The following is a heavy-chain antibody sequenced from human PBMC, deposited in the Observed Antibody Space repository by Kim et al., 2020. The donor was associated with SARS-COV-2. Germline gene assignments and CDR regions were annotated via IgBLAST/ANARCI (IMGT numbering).Heavy chain of an antibody. D-gene: IGHD6-13*01. J-gene: IGHJ6*02. CDR1: GYTFTSYY. CDR2: INPSGGST. CDR3: ARDIGFIAAAGTSGYYYGMDV. Sequence: ASVKVPCKASGYTFTSYYMHWVRQAPGQGLEWMGIINPSGGSTSYAQKFQGRVTMTRDTSTSTVYMELSSLRSEDTAVYYCARDIGFIAAAGTSGYYYGMDVWGQGTTVTVSS. V-gene: IGHV1-46*01.